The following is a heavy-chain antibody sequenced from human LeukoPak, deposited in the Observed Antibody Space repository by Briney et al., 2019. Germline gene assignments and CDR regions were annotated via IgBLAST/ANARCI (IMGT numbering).Heavy chain of an antibody. Sequence: GASVKVSCKASGYTFTGYYMHWVRQAPGQGLEWMGWINPNSGGTNYAQKFQGWVTMTRDTSISTAYMELSRLRSDDTAVYYCARERGSVSSSWYDYYYYGMDVWGQGTTVTVSS. CDR2: INPNSGGT. J-gene: IGHJ6*02. D-gene: IGHD6-13*01. CDR1: GYTFTGYY. CDR3: ARERGSVSSSWYDYYYYGMDV. V-gene: IGHV1-2*04.